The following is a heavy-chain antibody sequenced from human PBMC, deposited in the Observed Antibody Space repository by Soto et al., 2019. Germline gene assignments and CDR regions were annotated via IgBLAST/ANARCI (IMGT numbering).Heavy chain of an antibody. Sequence: QVQLQESGPGLVKPSQTLSLTCTVSGGSISTGGYYWNWIRQHPGKRLEWIGYFYYRRSTYYNPSLKSRVTISVNTAKSQFSLKLSSVTAADTAVYYCARSVSPWGQGPLVTVSS. CDR1: GGSISTGGYY. CDR3: ARSVSP. J-gene: IGHJ5*02. CDR2: FYYRRST. V-gene: IGHV4-31*03.